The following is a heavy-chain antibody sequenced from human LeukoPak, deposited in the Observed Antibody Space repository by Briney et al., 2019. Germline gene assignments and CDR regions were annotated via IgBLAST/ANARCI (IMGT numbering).Heavy chain of an antibody. Sequence: PSETLSLTCTVSGGSISSGDYYWSWIRQPPRKGLEWIGYIYYSGSTYYNPSLKSRVTISVDTSKNQFSLKLSSVTAADTAVYYCAREGEDIVVVPAAMSGWFDPWGQGTLVTVSS. CDR1: GGSISSGDYY. CDR3: AREGEDIVVVPAAMSGWFDP. J-gene: IGHJ5*02. D-gene: IGHD2-2*01. V-gene: IGHV4-30-4*08. CDR2: IYYSGST.